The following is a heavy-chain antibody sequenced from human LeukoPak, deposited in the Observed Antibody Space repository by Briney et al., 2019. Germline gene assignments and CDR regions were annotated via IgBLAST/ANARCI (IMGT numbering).Heavy chain of an antibody. V-gene: IGHV3-74*01. J-gene: IGHJ4*02. Sequence: GGSLRLSCAASGFTFSDYWMHWVRQAPGKGLVWVSRVNRDGRSTSYADSVKGRFTISRDNAKNTLSLQMNSLRAEDTAVYYCARDRSIPAAGDTYWGQGTLVTVSS. CDR3: ARDRSIPAAGDTY. CDR1: GFTFSDYW. D-gene: IGHD6-13*01. CDR2: VNRDGRST.